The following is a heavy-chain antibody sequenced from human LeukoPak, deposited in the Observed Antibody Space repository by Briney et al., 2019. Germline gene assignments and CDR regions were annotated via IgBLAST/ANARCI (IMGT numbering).Heavy chain of an antibody. J-gene: IGHJ6*02. CDR1: GFTFSSYA. V-gene: IGHV3-23*01. CDR2: ISCSGGST. Sequence: GGSLTLSCAASGFTFSSYAMIWLRRAPGKALEGLSSISCSGGSTYYGDSVKAVFTISRDNSKNTISLQMQPLSAEDAAIYYCAELRSGWYRNYGMDVWGQGTTVTVSS. D-gene: IGHD6-19*01. CDR3: AELRSGWYRNYGMDV.